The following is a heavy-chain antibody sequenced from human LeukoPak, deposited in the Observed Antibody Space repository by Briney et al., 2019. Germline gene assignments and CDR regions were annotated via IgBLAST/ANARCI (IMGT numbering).Heavy chain of an antibody. V-gene: IGHV1-18*01. J-gene: IGHJ4*02. Sequence: ASVKVSCKTSGYTFTYFGITWVRQAPGQGLEWMGWISTYNGNAKYAQNLQGRVTMTTDTSTTTVYMELRSLRSDDTAVYYCARDNDSRDPPHFDYWGQGTLVTVSS. CDR2: ISTYNGNA. CDR1: GYTFTYFG. D-gene: IGHD3-16*01. CDR3: ARDNDSRDPPHFDY.